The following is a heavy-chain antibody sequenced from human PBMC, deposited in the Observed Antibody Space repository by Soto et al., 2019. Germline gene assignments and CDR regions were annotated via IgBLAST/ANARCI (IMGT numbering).Heavy chain of an antibody. CDR1: GFTFSSYA. D-gene: IGHD2-2*02. CDR2: ISSNGGST. V-gene: IGHV3-64*01. Sequence: GGSLRLSCAASGFTFSSYAMHWVRQAPGKGLEYVSAISSNGGSTYYANSVKGRFTISRDNSKNTLYLQMGSLRAEDMAVYYCARAPTSWYREGAFDIWGQGTMVTVSS. J-gene: IGHJ3*02. CDR3: ARAPTSWYREGAFDI.